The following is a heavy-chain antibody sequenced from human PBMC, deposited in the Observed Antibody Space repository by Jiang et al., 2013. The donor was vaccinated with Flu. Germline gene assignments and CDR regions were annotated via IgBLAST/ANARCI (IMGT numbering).Heavy chain of an antibody. V-gene: IGHV4-38-2*01. J-gene: IGHJ5*02. CDR3: ARGIDGYSSTSCDWFDP. Sequence: GPGLVKPSETLSLTCAVSGYSISSGYYWGWIRQPPGKGLEWIGSIYHSGSTYYNPSLKSRVTISVDTSKNQFSLKLSSVTAADTAVYYCARGIDGYSSTSCDWFDPWGQGTLVTVSS. D-gene: IGHD2-2*01. CDR2: IYHSGST. CDR1: GYSISSGYY.